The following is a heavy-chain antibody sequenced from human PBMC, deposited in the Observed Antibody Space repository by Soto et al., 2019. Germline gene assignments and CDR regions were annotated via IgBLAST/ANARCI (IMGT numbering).Heavy chain of an antibody. J-gene: IGHJ4*02. D-gene: IGHD3-3*01. CDR2: IYTSGST. CDR3: ARDRDDFWSGYRPPVYFDY. V-gene: IGHV4-4*07. CDR1: GGSISSYY. Sequence: SETLSLTCTVCGGSISSYYWSWIRQPAGKGLEWIGRIYTSGSTNYNPSLKSRVTMSVDTSKNQFSLKLSSVTAADTAVYYCARDRDDFWSGYRPPVYFDYWGQGTLVTVSS.